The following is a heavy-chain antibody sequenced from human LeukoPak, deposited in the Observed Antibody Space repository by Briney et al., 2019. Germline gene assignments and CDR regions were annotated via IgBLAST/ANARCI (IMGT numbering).Heavy chain of an antibody. CDR3: ARDSSTYGDYIDY. CDR2: IYHSGST. D-gene: IGHD4-17*01. J-gene: IGHJ4*02. Sequence: PSETLSLTCAVSGGSISSSNWWSWVRQPPGKGLEWIGEIYHSGSTNYNPSLKSRVTISVDKSKNQFSLKLSSVTAADTAVYYCARDSSTYGDYIDYWDQGTLVTVSS. CDR1: GGSISSSNW. V-gene: IGHV4-4*02.